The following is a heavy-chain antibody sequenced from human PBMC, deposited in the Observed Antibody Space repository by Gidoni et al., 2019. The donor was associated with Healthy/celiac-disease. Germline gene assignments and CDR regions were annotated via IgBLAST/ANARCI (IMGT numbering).Heavy chain of an antibody. D-gene: IGHD3-10*01. J-gene: IGHJ4*02. V-gene: IGHV3-9*01. CDR1: GFTFDDYA. CDR3: AKDQSGEGSGSFDY. CDR2: ISWNSGSI. Sequence: EVQLVESGGGLVQPGRSLRLSCAASGFTFDDYAMHWVRKAPGKGLEWVSGISWNSGSIGYADSVKGRFTISRDNAKNSLYLQMNSLRAEDTALYYCAKDQSGEGSGSFDYWGQGTLVTVSS.